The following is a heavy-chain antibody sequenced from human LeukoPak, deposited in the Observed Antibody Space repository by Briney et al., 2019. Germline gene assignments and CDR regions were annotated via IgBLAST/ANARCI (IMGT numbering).Heavy chain of an antibody. CDR1: GYTFTGYY. Sequence: GASEKVSCKASGYTFTGYYLHWVRQAPGQGLEWMGWIDPNSGTTIYAQKFQDRVTMTRDTSISTAYMELSRLRSDDTAVYYCARDSSGWYDWGQGTLVTVSS. J-gene: IGHJ4*02. D-gene: IGHD6-19*01. CDR2: IDPNSGTT. CDR3: ARDSSGWYD. V-gene: IGHV1-2*02.